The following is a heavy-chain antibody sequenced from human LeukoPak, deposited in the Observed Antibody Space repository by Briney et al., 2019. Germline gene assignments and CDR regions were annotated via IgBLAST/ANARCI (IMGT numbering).Heavy chain of an antibody. CDR2: IYYSGST. Sequence: SETLSLNCTVSGGSISSHYWSWIRQPPGKGLEWIGYIYYSGSTNYNPSLKSRVTISVDTSKNQFSLKLSSVTAADTVVYYCARESAGMSYFDYWGQGTLVTVSS. CDR3: ARESAGMSYFDY. J-gene: IGHJ4*02. V-gene: IGHV4-59*11. CDR1: GGSISSHY.